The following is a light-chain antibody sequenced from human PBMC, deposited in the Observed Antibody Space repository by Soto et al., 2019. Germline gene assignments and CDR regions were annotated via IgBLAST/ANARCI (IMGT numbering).Light chain of an antibody. CDR2: DAS. J-gene: IGKJ1*01. CDR1: QTLSSSF. V-gene: IGKV3-20*01. CDR3: QQFCSLGT. Sequence: EVVLTQSPGTLSLSPGERATLSCRTSQTLSSSFLAWYQQKPGQAPRLLMFDASNRATDIPDRFSGSGSGTDFTLTLDRLEPEDFAVYYCQQFCSLGTFGQGTKVEIK.